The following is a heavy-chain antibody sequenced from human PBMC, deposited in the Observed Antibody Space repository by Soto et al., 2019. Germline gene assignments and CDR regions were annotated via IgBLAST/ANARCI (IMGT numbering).Heavy chain of an antibody. J-gene: IGHJ4*02. CDR3: AREPASIDY. Sequence: GGSLRLSCAPFGFTFKSYWMSWVRQAPGKGLEWVANIKQDGSEKYYVDSVKGRFTISRDNAKNSLYLQMDSLRAEDTAVYYCAREPASIDYWGQGTLVTVST. CDR2: IKQDGSEK. CDR1: GFTFKSYW. V-gene: IGHV3-7*01.